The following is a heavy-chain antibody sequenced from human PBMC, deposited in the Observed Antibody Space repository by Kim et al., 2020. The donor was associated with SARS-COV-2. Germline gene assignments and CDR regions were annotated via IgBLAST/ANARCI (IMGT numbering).Heavy chain of an antibody. CDR3: ARDLVVPAAMEDHGMDV. D-gene: IGHD2-2*01. Sequence: VKGRFTISRDNAKNSLYLQMNSLRAEDTAVYYCARDLVVPAAMEDHGMDVWGQGTTVTVSS. J-gene: IGHJ6*02. V-gene: IGHV3-11*05.